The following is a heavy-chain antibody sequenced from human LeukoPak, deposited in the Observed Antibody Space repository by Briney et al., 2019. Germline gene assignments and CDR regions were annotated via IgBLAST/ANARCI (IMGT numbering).Heavy chain of an antibody. CDR2: ISAYNGNT. V-gene: IGHV1-18*01. J-gene: IGHJ4*02. Sequence: GASVKVSCKASGYTFTSYGISWVRQAPGQGLEWMGWISAYNGNTNYAQKFQGRVTMTRNTSISTAYMELSSLRSEDTAVYYCARFNDFWSGYGDYWGQGTLVTVSS. CDR3: ARFNDFWSGYGDY. D-gene: IGHD3-3*01. CDR1: GYTFTSYG.